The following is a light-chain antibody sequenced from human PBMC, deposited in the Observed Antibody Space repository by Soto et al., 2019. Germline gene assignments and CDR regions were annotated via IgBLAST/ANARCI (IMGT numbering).Light chain of an antibody. Sequence: QCRGTLSLSPRDRATLSCRASQSVSSNYLAWYQQKPGQAPRLLIYGASSRATGIPDRFSGSGSGTDFTLTISRLEPEDFAVYYCQRYGTSLPLTFGGGTKVDIK. CDR1: QSVSSNY. V-gene: IGKV3-20*01. CDR2: GAS. CDR3: QRYGTSLPLT. J-gene: IGKJ4*01.